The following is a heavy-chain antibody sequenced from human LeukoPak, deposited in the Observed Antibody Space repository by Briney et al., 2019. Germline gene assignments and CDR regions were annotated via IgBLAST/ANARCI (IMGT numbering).Heavy chain of an antibody. V-gene: IGHV1-58*01. Sequence: TSVKVSCKASGFTFTSSAVQWVRQARGQRLEWIGWIVVGSGNTNYAQKFQERVTITRDMSTSLVYMELSSLRSEDTAVYYCAAEAAYYYDSRDAFDVWGQGTMVTVSS. CDR1: GFTFTSSA. CDR3: AAEAAYYYDSRDAFDV. D-gene: IGHD3-22*01. CDR2: IVVGSGNT. J-gene: IGHJ3*01.